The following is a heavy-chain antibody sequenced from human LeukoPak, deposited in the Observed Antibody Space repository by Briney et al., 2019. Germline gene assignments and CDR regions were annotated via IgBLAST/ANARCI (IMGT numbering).Heavy chain of an antibody. CDR1: GFTFSSYW. CDR2: IEQDGSEK. Sequence: GGSLRLSCAASGFTFSSYWMSWVRQAPGKGLEWVANIEQDGSEKYYVDSVKGRFTISRDNAKNSLYLQMNSLRAEDTAVYYCARDYKYFDWLLPFDYWGQGTLVTVSS. V-gene: IGHV3-7*01. D-gene: IGHD3-9*01. CDR3: ARDYKYFDWLLPFDY. J-gene: IGHJ4*02.